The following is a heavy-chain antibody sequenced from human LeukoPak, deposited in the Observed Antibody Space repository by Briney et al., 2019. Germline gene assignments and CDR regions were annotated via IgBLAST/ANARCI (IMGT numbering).Heavy chain of an antibody. D-gene: IGHD2-2*01. CDR3: ARTYCTTTSCYQWLDY. CDR1: GGSINSTTW. J-gene: IGHJ4*02. Sequence: SETLSLTCAVSGGSINSTTWWSWVRQPQGKGLEWIGEIYHTGRTNYNPTLKGRVIISVDKFKNQFSLKLTYVTAADTAVYYCARTYCTTTSCYQWLDYWGQGILVTISS. CDR2: IYHTGRT. V-gene: IGHV4-4*02.